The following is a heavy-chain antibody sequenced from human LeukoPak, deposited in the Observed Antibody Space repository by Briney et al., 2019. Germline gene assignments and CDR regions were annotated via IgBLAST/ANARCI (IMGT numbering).Heavy chain of an antibody. V-gene: IGHV1-69*05. CDR2: IIPIFGAA. J-gene: IGHJ4*02. D-gene: IGHD4-17*01. CDR3: AREAGNYGDYDYDY. CDR1: GGTFSSYA. Sequence: ASVTVSCKASGGTFSSYAISWVRQAPGQGLEWVGRIIPIFGAANYAQKFQGRVTITTDESTSTAYMELSSLRSEDTAVYYCAREAGNYGDYDYDYWGQGTLVTVSS.